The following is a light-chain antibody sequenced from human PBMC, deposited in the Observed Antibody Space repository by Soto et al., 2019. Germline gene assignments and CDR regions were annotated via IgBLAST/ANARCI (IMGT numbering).Light chain of an antibody. CDR2: DDT. Sequence: QSVLTQPPSVSAAPGQKVTISCSGSNSNIVKNYVSWYQHLPGTAPKVLIYDDTKRPSGIPDRFSGSKSGTSATLGITGLQTGDEADYFCGTWDTSLSAVVFGGGTKVTVL. CDR3: GTWDTSLSAVV. V-gene: IGLV1-51*01. J-gene: IGLJ2*01. CDR1: NSNIVKNY.